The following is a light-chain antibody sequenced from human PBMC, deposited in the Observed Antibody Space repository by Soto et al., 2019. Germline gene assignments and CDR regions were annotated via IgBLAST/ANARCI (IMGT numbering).Light chain of an antibody. CDR2: EVS. J-gene: IGLJ1*01. CDR3: CSYAGSTTFV. Sequence: QSALTQPASVSGSPGQSITISCTGTSSDVGTYNLVSWYQQHPYKAPKLMIYEVSKLPSGVSNRFSGTKSGNTASLTISGLQAEDEADYYCCSYAGSTTFVLGTGTKLTVL. V-gene: IGLV2-23*02. CDR1: SSDVGTYNL.